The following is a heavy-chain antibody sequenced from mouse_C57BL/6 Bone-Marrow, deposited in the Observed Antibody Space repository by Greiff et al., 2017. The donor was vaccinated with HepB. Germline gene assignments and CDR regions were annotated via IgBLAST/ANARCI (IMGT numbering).Heavy chain of an antibody. J-gene: IGHJ3*01. V-gene: IGHV5-4*01. Sequence: EVQLVESGGGLVKPGGSLKLSCAASGFTFSSYAMSWVRQTPEKRLEWVATISDGGSYTYYPDNVKGRFTISRDNAKNNLYLQMSHLKSEDTAMYYCAGGYYYGSSLRWGQGTLVTVSA. D-gene: IGHD1-1*01. CDR3: AGGYYYGSSLR. CDR1: GFTFSSYA. CDR2: ISDGGSYT.